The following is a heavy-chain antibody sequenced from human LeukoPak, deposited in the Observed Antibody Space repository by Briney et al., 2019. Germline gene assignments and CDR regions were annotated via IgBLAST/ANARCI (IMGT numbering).Heavy chain of an antibody. D-gene: IGHD1-7*01. V-gene: IGHV1-2*02. CDR1: GYVFTAYH. CDR3: ATFTGTTAF. J-gene: IGHJ4*02. Sequence: ASVKVSCKASGYVFTAYHIHWVRQAPGQGLELVGWINPITGGANYAQKFQGRVTMTRDTSIATAYMDLSRLTSDDTALYFCATFTGTTAFWGQGTLVAVSS. CDR2: INPITGGA.